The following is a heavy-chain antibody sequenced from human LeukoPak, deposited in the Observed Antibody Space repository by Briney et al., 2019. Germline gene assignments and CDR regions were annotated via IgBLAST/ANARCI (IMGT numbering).Heavy chain of an antibody. CDR1: GFTFSSYT. D-gene: IGHD4-11*01. J-gene: IGHJ4*02. CDR2: ISTSSSYT. V-gene: IGHV3-21*01. CDR3: TRDLEDYNNYGEMAI. Sequence: PGGSLRLSCAVSGFTFSSYTMNWVRQAPGKGLEWVSSISTSSSYTYYADSVKGRFTISRDNAKNSLYLQMNSLRAEDTAVYFCTRDLEDYNNYGEMAIWGQGTLVTVSP.